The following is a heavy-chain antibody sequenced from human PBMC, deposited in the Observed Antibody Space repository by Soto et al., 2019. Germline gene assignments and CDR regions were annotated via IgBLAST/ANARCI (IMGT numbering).Heavy chain of an antibody. CDR1: GFTFSSFA. J-gene: IGHJ5*02. Sequence: GGSLRLSCAASGFTFSSFAMTWVRQAPGRGLEWISGISGSGGTTYDADSVKGRFTISRDNGKNTLYLQMNNLRAEDSAVYYCAKDLVLLRSWGQGTQVTVSS. CDR3: AKDLVLLRS. V-gene: IGHV3-23*01. D-gene: IGHD3-10*01. CDR2: ISGSGGTT.